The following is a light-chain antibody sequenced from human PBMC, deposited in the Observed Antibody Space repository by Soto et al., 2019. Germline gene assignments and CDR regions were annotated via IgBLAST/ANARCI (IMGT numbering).Light chain of an antibody. CDR1: SGSIASNY. CDR2: EDN. CDR3: QSYQSGNVV. Sequence: NFMLTQPHSVSKSPGKTVTISCTRSSGSIASNYVQWYQQRPGSAPTPVIYEDNERPSGVPDRFSGSIDSSSNSASLTISGLKTDDEADYYCQSYQSGNVVFGGGTKVTVL. J-gene: IGLJ2*01. V-gene: IGLV6-57*04.